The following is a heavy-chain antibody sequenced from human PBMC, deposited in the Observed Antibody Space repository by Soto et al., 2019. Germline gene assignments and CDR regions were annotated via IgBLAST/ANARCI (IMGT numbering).Heavy chain of an antibody. D-gene: IGHD5-12*01. Sequence: PGGSLRLSCAASGLTVSTNYMSWVRQAPGKGLEWVSIIYSGGSTYYTDPVKGRFTVSRDKSKNTLYLQMNSLRAEDTALYYCARLNGYNWDYWGQGTRVTVSS. J-gene: IGHJ4*02. V-gene: IGHV3-53*01. CDR3: ARLNGYNWDY. CDR2: IYSGGST. CDR1: GLTVSTNY.